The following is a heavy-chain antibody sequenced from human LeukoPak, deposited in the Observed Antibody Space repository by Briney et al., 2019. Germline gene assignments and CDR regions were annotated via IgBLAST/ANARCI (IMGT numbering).Heavy chain of an antibody. D-gene: IGHD3-3*01. Sequence: ASVKVSCKASGYTFTGYYMHWVRQAPGQGLEWMGWINPNSGGTNYAQKFQGGVTMTRDTSISTAYMELSRLRSDDTAVYYCAREVGYQYYDFWSGPRLDYWGQGTLVPVSS. V-gene: IGHV1-2*02. CDR2: INPNSGGT. CDR1: GYTFTGYY. J-gene: IGHJ4*02. CDR3: AREVGYQYYDFWSGPRLDY.